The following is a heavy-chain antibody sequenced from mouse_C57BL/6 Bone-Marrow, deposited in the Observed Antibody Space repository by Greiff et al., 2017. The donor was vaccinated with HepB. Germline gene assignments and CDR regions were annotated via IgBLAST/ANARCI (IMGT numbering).Heavy chain of an antibody. J-gene: IGHJ1*03. V-gene: IGHV5-17*01. CDR3: ARSYGNYPWYFDV. CDR1: GFTFSDYG. D-gene: IGHD2-1*01. Sequence: EVMLVESGGGLVKPGGSLKLSCAASGFTFSDYGMHWVCQAPEKGLEWVAYISSGSSTIYYADTVKGRFTISRDNAKNTLFLQMTSLRSEDTAMYYCARSYGNYPWYFDVWGTGTTVTVSS. CDR2: ISSGSSTI.